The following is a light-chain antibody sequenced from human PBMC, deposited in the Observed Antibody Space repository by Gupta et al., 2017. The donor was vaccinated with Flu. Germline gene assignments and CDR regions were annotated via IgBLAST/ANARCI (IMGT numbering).Light chain of an antibody. CDR3: SSYSSDTGGVVL. J-gene: IGLJ2*01. CDR1: SSDVGGYKY. V-gene: IGLV2-14*01. Sequence: QSALTQPASVSGSPGQSITISCTGTSSDVGGYKYVSWLQQHPGKAPKVIIYDVTYRPSGVTNRFSGSKSGNTASLTISGLQPDDEAHYYCSSYSSDTGGVVLFGGGTKLTVL. CDR2: DVT.